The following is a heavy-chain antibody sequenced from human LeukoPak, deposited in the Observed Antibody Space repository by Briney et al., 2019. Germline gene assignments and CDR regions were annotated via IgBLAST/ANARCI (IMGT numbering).Heavy chain of an antibody. CDR2: INPNSGGT. Sequence: ASVKVSCKASGYTFTGYYMHWVRQAPGQGLEWMGWINPNSGGTSYAQKFQGRVTMTRDTSISTAYMELSRLRSDDTAVYYCARDRRYGSSQGGFDYWGQGTLVTVSS. CDR1: GYTFTGYY. D-gene: IGHD6-13*01. V-gene: IGHV1-2*02. J-gene: IGHJ4*02. CDR3: ARDRRYGSSQGGFDY.